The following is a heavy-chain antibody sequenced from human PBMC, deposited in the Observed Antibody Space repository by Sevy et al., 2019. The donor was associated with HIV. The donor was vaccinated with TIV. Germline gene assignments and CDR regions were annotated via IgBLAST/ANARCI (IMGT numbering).Heavy chain of an antibody. CDR1: GFAFYEYS. D-gene: IGHD2-8*01. V-gene: IGHV3-23*01. CDR2: LSFGCGRI. Sequence: GESLKISCAASGFAFYEYSMSWIRQAPGKGLEWVATLSFGCGRINYADSVKGRFTISRDKLKNSFYLQMDNLRVEDTALYYGGREGCSRPHDYWGQGTRVTVSS. J-gene: IGHJ4*02. CDR3: GREGCSRPHDY.